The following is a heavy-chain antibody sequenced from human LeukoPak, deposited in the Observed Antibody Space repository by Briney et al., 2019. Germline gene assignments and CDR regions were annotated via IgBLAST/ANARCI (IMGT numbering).Heavy chain of an antibody. CDR2: INHSGST. CDR3: ARRYGSPDFDY. J-gene: IGHJ4*02. Sequence: SETLSLTCAVYGGSFSGYYWSWIRQPPGKGLEWIGEINHSGSTNYNPSLKSRVTISVDTSKNQFPLKLSSVTAADTAVYYCARRYGSPDFDYWGQGTLVTVSS. D-gene: IGHD1-26*01. V-gene: IGHV4-34*01. CDR1: GGSFSGYY.